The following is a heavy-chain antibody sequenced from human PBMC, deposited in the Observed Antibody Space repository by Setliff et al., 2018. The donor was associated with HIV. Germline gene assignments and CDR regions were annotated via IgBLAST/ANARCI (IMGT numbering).Heavy chain of an antibody. CDR3: ASGGWSTYYYYGMDV. CDR2: IYSGGST. V-gene: IGHV3-66*01. Sequence: GGSLRLSCAASRFTVSSNYMNWVRQAPGKGLEWVSVIYSGGSTYYADSVKGRFTISRDNSKNTLFLQMNSLRDEDTAVYYCASGGWSTYYYYGMDVWGQGTTVTV. CDR1: RFTVSSNY. D-gene: IGHD6-19*01. J-gene: IGHJ6*02.